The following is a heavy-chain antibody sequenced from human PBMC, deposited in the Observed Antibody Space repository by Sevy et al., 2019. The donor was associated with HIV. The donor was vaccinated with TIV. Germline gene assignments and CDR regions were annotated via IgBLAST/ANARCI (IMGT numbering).Heavy chain of an antibody. CDR1: GFTFGIYA. CDR2: ISGSGGTT. D-gene: IGHD6-13*01. CDR3: AKDPASVIAAAGGFDY. Sequence: GGSLRLSCAAAGFTFGIYAMSWVRQPPGKGLEWVSAISGSGGTTYYADSVKGRFTISRDNSKNTLYLQMNSLRAEDTAVYYSAKDPASVIAAAGGFDYWGQGTLVTVSS. J-gene: IGHJ4*02. V-gene: IGHV3-23*01.